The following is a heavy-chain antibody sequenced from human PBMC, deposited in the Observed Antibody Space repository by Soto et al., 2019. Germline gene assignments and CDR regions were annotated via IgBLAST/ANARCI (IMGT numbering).Heavy chain of an antibody. CDR3: ARGEYGYSSSWYSDF. Sequence: QVQLVESGGGVVQPGRSLRLSCAASGFTFSSYGMHWVRQAPGKGLEWVAVIWYDGSNKYYADSVKGRFTISRDNSKSALELQMNSLRAEDTAVYYCARGEYGYSSSWYSDFSGQGSLFTVSS. CDR1: GFTFSSYG. CDR2: IWYDGSNK. J-gene: IGHJ4*02. D-gene: IGHD6-13*01. V-gene: IGHV3-33*01.